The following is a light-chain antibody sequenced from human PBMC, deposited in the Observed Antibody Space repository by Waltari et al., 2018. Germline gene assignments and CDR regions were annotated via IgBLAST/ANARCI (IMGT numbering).Light chain of an antibody. CDR1: QSVSSY. V-gene: IGKV3-11*01. J-gene: IGKJ2*03. CDR3: YQHSSGYS. CDR2: SAS. Sequence: VILTQSPATLSLSPGERATLSCRARQSVSSYLAWYQQKPGQAPRLLIHSASSRATGIPDRFSGSGSGTEFTLTISSLEPEDVGVYHCYQHSSGYSFGQGTKVEI.